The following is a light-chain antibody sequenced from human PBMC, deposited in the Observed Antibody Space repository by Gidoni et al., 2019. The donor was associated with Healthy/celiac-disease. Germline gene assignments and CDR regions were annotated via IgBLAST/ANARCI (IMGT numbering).Light chain of an antibody. J-gene: IGKJ1*01. CDR2: GAS. CDR3: QQYNNWPQT. V-gene: IGKV3-15*01. CDR1: QSVSSN. Sequence: EIVMTQSPATLSVSPGERATLSCRASQSVSSNLAWYQQKPGQAPRLLIYGASTRATGIPDRFSGSGSGIEFTLTISSLQSEDFAVYYCQQYNNWPQTFGQXTKVEI.